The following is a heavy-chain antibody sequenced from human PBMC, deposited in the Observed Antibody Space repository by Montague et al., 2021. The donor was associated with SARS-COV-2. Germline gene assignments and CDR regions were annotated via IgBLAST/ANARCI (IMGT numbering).Heavy chain of an antibody. CDR1: GGSISSRSYY. Sequence: SETLSLTCTVSGGSISSRSYYWGWIRQPPGKGLEWIGSIYYSGXTXYXXXXKXRVTISVDTSKNQFSLKLSSVTAADTAVYYCARLRGDYGGTYDTFDIWGQGTMATVSS. J-gene: IGHJ3*02. CDR3: ARLRGDYGGTYDTFDI. V-gene: IGHV4-39*01. D-gene: IGHD4-23*01. CDR2: IYYSGXT.